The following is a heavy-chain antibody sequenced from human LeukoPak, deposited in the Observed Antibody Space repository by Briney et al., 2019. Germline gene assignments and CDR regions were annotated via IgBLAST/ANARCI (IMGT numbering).Heavy chain of an antibody. CDR1: GFTFSSYG. Sequence: GGSLRLSCAASGFTFSSYGMHWVRQAPGKGLEWVAVIWYDGSNKYYADSVKGRFTISRDNSKNAFLQMNSLRAEDTAVYYCAKFPQWLLGDYFDYWGQGTLVTVSS. CDR3: AKFPQWLLGDYFDY. D-gene: IGHD6-19*01. V-gene: IGHV3-33*06. J-gene: IGHJ4*02. CDR2: IWYDGSNK.